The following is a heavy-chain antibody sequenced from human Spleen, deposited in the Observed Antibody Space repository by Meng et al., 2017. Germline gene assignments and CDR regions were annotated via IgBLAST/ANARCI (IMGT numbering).Heavy chain of an antibody. V-gene: IGHV1-3*01. J-gene: IGHJ4*02. Sequence: QVQLVQSGAEVKKPGASVKVSCKASGYTFTDYVMHWVRQAPGQRLEWMGWINAGNGDTRYSQNFQGRVTITSDTSASTAYMELSSLRSEDTALYYCAREKSPGHFDYWGQGTLVTVSS. CDR3: AREKSPGHFDY. CDR1: GYTFTDYV. CDR2: INAGNGDT.